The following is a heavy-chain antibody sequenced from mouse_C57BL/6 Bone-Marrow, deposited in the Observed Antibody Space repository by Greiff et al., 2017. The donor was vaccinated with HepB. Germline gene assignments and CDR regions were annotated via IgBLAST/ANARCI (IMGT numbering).Heavy chain of an antibody. V-gene: IGHV1-64*01. CDR1: GYTFTSYW. J-gene: IGHJ2*01. Sequence: QVQLKQPGAELVKPGASVKLSCKASGYTFTSYWMHWVKQRPGQGLEWIGMIHPNSGSTNYNEKFKSKATLTVDKSSSTAYMQLSSLTSEDSAVYYCAREPYYYGSSRDFDYWGQGTTLTVSS. CDR3: AREPYYYGSSRDFDY. CDR2: IHPNSGST. D-gene: IGHD1-1*01.